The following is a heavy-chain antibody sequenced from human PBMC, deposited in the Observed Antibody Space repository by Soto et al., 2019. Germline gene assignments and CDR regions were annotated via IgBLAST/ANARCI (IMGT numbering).Heavy chain of an antibody. D-gene: IGHD2-15*01. CDR3: ARVRQDILVVGNWYFDL. V-gene: IGHV4-59*01. J-gene: IGHJ2*01. CDR1: GGSFSSYY. Sequence: PSETLSLTCTVSGGSFSSYYWSWIRQPPGEGLEWIGYIFYSGSTNYNPSLNSRVTISIDTSKNQFSLRLSSVTTAGTAVYYCARVRQDILVVGNWYFDLWGRGTLVTASS. CDR2: IFYSGST.